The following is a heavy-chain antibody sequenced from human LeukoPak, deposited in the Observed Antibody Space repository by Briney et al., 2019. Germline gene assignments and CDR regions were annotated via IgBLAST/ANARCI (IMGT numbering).Heavy chain of an antibody. CDR1: GFTFSDYY. J-gene: IGHJ3*02. D-gene: IGHD6-13*01. CDR2: ISSSGSTI. Sequence: GGSLRLSCAASGFTFSDYYMSWIRQAPGKGREWVSYISSSGSTIYYADSVKGRFTISRDNAKNSLYLQMNSLRAEDTAVYYCARDSSAGTGAFDIWGQGTMVTVSS. V-gene: IGHV3-11*01. CDR3: ARDSSAGTGAFDI.